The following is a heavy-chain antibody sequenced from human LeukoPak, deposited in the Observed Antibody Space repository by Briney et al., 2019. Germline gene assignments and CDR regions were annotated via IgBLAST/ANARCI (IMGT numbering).Heavy chain of an antibody. V-gene: IGHV4-39*01. CDR2: IYYSGST. J-gene: IGHJ4*02. CDR3: ARQYYDILTGYYIGSGIDY. D-gene: IGHD3-9*01. Sequence: PSETLSLTCTVSGGSISSSSYYWGWIRQPPGKGLEWIGSIYYSGSTYYNPSLKSRVTISVDTSKNQFSLKLSSVTAADTAVYYCARQYYDILTGYYIGSGIDYWGQGTLVTVSS. CDR1: GGSISSSSYY.